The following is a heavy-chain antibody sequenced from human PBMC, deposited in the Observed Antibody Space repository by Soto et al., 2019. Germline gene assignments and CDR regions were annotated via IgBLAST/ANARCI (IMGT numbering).Heavy chain of an antibody. CDR2: ISAYNGNT. V-gene: IGHV1-18*01. CDR1: GYTFTSYG. Sequence: QVQLVQSGAAVKKPGASVKVSCKASGYTFTSYGIIWVRQAPGQGLDWMGWISAYNGNTKYAQDLQGRVTMTTDTPTSTAYLGLSSLRSDDTAVYCCARFSGGSYNTYYFYYGMDVWGQGTTVTVSS. CDR3: ARFSGGSYNTYYFYYGMDV. D-gene: IGHD2-15*01. J-gene: IGHJ6*02.